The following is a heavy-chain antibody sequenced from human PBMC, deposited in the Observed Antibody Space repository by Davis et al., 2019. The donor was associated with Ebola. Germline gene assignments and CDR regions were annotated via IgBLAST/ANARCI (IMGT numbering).Heavy chain of an antibody. CDR2: IYYSGST. V-gene: IGHV4-59*08. D-gene: IGHD1-26*01. Sequence: PGGSLRLSCTVSGGSISSYYWSWIRQPPGKGLEWIGYIYYSGSTNYNPSLESRVTISVDTSKNQFSLKLSSVTAADTAVYYCARHVPTNSGSNGAFDIWGQGTMVTVSS. J-gene: IGHJ3*02. CDR3: ARHVPTNSGSNGAFDI. CDR1: GGSISSYY.